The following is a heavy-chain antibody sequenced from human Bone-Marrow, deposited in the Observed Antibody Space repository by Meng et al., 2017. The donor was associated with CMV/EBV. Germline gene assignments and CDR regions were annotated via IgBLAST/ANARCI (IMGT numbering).Heavy chain of an antibody. CDR3: ARDITYYYDSSGYYSMYY. V-gene: IGHV3-30*04. CDR2: ISYDGSNK. J-gene: IGHJ4*02. Sequence: FTFSSYAMHLVRQAPGKGLEWVTVISYDGSNKYYADSVKGRFTISRDNSKNTLYLQMNSLRAEDTAVYYCARDITYYYDSSGYYSMYYWGQGTLVTVSS. CDR1: FTFSSYA. D-gene: IGHD3-22*01.